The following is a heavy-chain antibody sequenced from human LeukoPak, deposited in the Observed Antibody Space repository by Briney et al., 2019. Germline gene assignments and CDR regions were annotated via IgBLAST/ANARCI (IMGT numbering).Heavy chain of an antibody. CDR3: ARAAYSSGPDY. V-gene: IGHV3-23*01. CDR2: ISGSGGST. Sequence: GGSLRLSCTASGFTFSSYAMSWVRQAPGKGLEWVSAISGSGGSTYYADSVKGRFTISRDNSKNTLYLQMNSLRDEDTAMYFCARAAYSSGPDYWGQGTLVTVSS. CDR1: GFTFSSYA. J-gene: IGHJ4*02. D-gene: IGHD6-19*01.